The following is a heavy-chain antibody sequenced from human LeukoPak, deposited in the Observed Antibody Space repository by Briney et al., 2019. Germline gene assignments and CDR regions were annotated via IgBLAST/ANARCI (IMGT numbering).Heavy chain of an antibody. CDR2: MNPNSGNT. D-gene: IGHD1-26*01. Sequence: GASVKVSCKASGYTFTSYDINWVRQATGQGLEWMGWMNPNSGNTGYAQKLQGRVTITADKSTSTAYMELSSLRSEDTAVYYCARPGATPFDYWGQGTLVTVSS. V-gene: IGHV1-8*01. J-gene: IGHJ4*02. CDR1: GYTFTSYD. CDR3: ARPGATPFDY.